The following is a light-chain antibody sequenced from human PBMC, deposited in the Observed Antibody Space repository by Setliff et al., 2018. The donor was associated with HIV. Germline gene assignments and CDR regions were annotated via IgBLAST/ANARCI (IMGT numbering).Light chain of an antibody. CDR1: SSDIGRYNL. V-gene: IGLV2-23*01. Sequence: SALAQPASVSGFPGQSITISCTGTSSDIGRYNLVSWYQQYPGKAPKLMIYQATKRPSGVSNRFSDSKSGNTASLTISGLQAEDEADYYCCSNTGSNTYVFGSGTKVTVL. J-gene: IGLJ1*01. CDR2: QAT. CDR3: CSNTGSNTYV.